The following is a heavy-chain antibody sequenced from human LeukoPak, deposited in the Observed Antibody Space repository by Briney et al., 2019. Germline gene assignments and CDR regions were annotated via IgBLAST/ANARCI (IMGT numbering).Heavy chain of an antibody. D-gene: IGHD6-13*01. Sequence: GGSLRLSCAASGFTFTTYGMSWIRQAPGKGLEWVSYISSSGSTIYYADSVKGRFTISRDNAKNSLYLQMNSLRAEDTAVYYCAREKVSGYSSSWYSYWGQGTLVTVSS. V-gene: IGHV3-11*01. CDR3: AREKVSGYSSSWYSY. J-gene: IGHJ4*02. CDR2: ISSSGSTI. CDR1: GFTFTTYG.